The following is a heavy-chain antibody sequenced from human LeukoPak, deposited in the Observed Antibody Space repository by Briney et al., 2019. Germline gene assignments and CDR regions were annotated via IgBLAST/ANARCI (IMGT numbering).Heavy chain of an antibody. CDR1: GGSFSGYY. J-gene: IGHJ4*02. V-gene: IGHV4-34*01. CDR2: INHSGST. Sequence: NPSETLSLTCAVYGGSFSGYYWSWIRQPPGKGLEWIGEINHSGSTNYNPSLKSRVTISVDTSKNQFSLNLSSVTAADTAVYYCARDAYNYGGRTHPYYFDYWAQGTLVTVSS. CDR3: ARDAYNYGGRTHPYYFDY. D-gene: IGHD5-18*01.